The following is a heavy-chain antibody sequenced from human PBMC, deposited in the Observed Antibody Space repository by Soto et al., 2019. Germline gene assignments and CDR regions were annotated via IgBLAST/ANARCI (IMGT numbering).Heavy chain of an antibody. V-gene: IGHV3-23*01. CDR2: ISYGGGTT. Sequence: EVQLLESGGGLVQPGGSLRLSCAASEFTFSNYAMSWVRQAPGKGLEWVSAISYGGGTTYYADSVKGRFTISRDNSKNTPYLQRNSLRAEDTAVYYCAKNPGYYYDSTGYHFDYWGQGTLFTVSS. CDR1: EFTFSNYA. CDR3: AKNPGYYYDSTGYHFDY. D-gene: IGHD3-22*01. J-gene: IGHJ4*02.